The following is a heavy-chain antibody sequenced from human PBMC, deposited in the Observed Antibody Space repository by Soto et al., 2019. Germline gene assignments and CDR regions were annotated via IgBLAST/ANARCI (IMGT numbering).Heavy chain of an antibody. CDR2: ISAYNGNT. CDR1: GYTFTSYG. CDR3: ARDGRSYYYGSGSRGGDY. J-gene: IGHJ4*02. D-gene: IGHD3-10*01. Sequence: ASVKVSCKASGYTFTSYGISWVRQAPGQGLEWMGWISAYNGNTNYAQKLQGRVTMTTDTSTSTAYMELRSLRSDDTAVYYCARDGRSYYYGSGSRGGDYWGQGTLVTVSS. V-gene: IGHV1-18*01.